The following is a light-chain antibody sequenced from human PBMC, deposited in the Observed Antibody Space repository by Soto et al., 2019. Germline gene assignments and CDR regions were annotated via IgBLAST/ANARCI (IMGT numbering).Light chain of an antibody. CDR1: QSVSSY. V-gene: IGKV3-11*01. J-gene: IGKJ4*01. Sequence: EIVLTQSPATLPLSPGERATLSCRASQSVSSYLAWYQQKPGQAPRLLIYDASNRATGIPARFSGSGSGTDFTLTISRLEPEDFAAYYCQQRRNWPLTFGGATKVEIK. CDR2: DAS. CDR3: QQRRNWPLT.